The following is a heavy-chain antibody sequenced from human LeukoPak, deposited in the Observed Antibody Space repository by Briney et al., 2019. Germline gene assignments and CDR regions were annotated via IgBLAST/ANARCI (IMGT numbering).Heavy chain of an antibody. CDR2: ISSSGSTI. CDR3: ARGGNIGYNYNAFDI. CDR1: GFTFSSYE. V-gene: IGHV3-48*03. D-gene: IGHD3-22*01. Sequence: GGSLRLSCAASGFTFSSYEMNWVRQAPGKGLEWVSYISSSGSTIYYADSVKGRFTISRDNAKNSLYLQMNSLRAEDTAVYYCARGGNIGYNYNAFDIWGQGTVVTVSS. J-gene: IGHJ3*02.